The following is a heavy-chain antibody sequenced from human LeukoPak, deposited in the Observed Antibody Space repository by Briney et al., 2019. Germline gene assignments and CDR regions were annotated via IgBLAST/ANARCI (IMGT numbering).Heavy chain of an antibody. Sequence: GATVKVSCKASGGTFISYAISWVRQAPGQGLEWMGGIIPIFGTANYAQKFQGRVTITTDESTSTAYMELSSLRSEDTAVYYCARDEGNWFDPWGQGTLVTVSS. CDR2: IIPIFGTA. J-gene: IGHJ5*02. CDR1: GGTFISYA. V-gene: IGHV1-69*05. CDR3: ARDEGNWFDP.